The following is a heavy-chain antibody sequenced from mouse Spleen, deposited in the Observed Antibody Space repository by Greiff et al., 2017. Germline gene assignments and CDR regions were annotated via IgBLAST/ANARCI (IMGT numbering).Heavy chain of an antibody. D-gene: IGHD1-1*01. CDR1: GYSITSDYA. Sequence: VQLQQSGPGLVKPSQSLSLTCTVTGYSITSDYAWNWIRQFPGNKLEWMGYISYSGSTSYNPSLKSRISITRDTSKNQFFLQLNSVTTEDTATYYCARGLYYYGSSPWFAYWGQGTLVTVSA. J-gene: IGHJ3*01. CDR3: ARGLYYYGSSPWFAY. CDR2: ISYSGST. V-gene: IGHV3-2*02.